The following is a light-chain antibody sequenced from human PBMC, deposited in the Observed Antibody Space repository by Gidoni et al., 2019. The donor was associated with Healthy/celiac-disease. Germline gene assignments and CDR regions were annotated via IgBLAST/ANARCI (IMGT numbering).Light chain of an antibody. CDR3: CSYAGSSTLRV. CDR2: EVS. CDR1: SSDVGSYNL. V-gene: IGLV2-23*02. Sequence: QSALTQPASVSGSPGQSITISCTGTSSDVGSYNLVSWYQQHPGKAPKLMIYEVSKRPSRVSNRFSGSKSGNTASLTISGLQAEDEADYYCCSYAGSSTLRVFGTGTKVTVL. J-gene: IGLJ1*01.